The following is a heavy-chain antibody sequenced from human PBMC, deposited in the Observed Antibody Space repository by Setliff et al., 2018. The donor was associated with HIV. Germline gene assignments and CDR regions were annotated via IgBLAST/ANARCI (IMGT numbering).Heavy chain of an antibody. J-gene: IGHJ4*02. CDR2: INAGDGNT. CDR3: ARDLPTLLSSSWAY. CDR1: GYTFTSYS. V-gene: IGHV1-3*01. D-gene: IGHD6-13*01. Sequence: ASVKVSCKASGYTFTSYSIHWVRQAPGQRLEWMGWINAGDGNTKYSQKFQGRVTITRDTSASIAYMELSSLRSDDTAVYYCARDLPTLLSSSWAYWGQGTLVTVSS.